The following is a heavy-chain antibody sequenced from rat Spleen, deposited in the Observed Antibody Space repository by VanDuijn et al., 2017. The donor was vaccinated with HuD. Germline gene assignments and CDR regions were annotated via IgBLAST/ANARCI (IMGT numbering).Heavy chain of an antibody. Sequence: EVQLVESGGGLVQPGRSLKLSCAASGFTFSNYDMAWVRQAPTKGLEWVASISPSGGSTYYRDSVKGRFTVSRDNAKSTLYLQIDSLRSEDTATYYCATAGSRVSRFAYWGQGTPVTVSS. J-gene: IGHJ3*01. CDR3: ATAGSRVSRFAY. CDR2: ISPSGGST. D-gene: IGHD1-4*01. V-gene: IGHV5-27*01. CDR1: GFTFSNYD.